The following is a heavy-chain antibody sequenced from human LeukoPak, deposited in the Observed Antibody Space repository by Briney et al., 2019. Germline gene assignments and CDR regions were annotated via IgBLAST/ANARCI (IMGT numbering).Heavy chain of an antibody. D-gene: IGHD6-13*01. CDR2: ISSSSSYI. J-gene: IGHJ4*02. CDR1: GFTFSSYS. V-gene: IGHV3-21*01. Sequence: PGGSLRLSCAASGFTFSSYSMNWVRQAPGKGLEWVSSISSSSSYIYYADSVKGRFTISRDNAKNSLYLQMNSLRAEDTAVYYCARDQIAAAVPLLYFDYWGQGTLVTVSS. CDR3: ARDQIAAAVPLLYFDY.